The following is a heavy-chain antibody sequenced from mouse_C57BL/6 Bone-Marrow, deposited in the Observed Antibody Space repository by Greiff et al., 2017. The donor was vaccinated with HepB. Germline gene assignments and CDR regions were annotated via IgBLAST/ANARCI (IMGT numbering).Heavy chain of an antibody. V-gene: IGHV1-52*01. J-gene: IGHJ2*01. CDR3: ARGLDTTVVATDY. Sequence: VQLQQPGAELVRPGSSVKLSCKASGYTFTSYWMHWVKQRPIQGLEWIGNIDPSDSETHYNQKFKDKATLTVDKSSSTAYMQLSSLTSEDSAVYYCARGLDTTVVATDYWGQGTTLTVSS. CDR2: IDPSDSET. CDR1: GYTFTSYW. D-gene: IGHD1-1*01.